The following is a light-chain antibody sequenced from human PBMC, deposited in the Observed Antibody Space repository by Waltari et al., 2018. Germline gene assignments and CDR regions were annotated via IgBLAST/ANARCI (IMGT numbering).Light chain of an antibody. CDR1: VLANKY. J-gene: IGLJ2*01. Sequence: SYELTQPSSVSVSPGQTARITCSGDVLANKYARWFQQKPGQAPLQVIYKDTERPSGIPERFSGSSSGTTVTLTIGGAQVDDEADYYCYSAADNNVVFGGGTKLTVL. V-gene: IGLV3-27*01. CDR2: KDT. CDR3: YSAADNNVV.